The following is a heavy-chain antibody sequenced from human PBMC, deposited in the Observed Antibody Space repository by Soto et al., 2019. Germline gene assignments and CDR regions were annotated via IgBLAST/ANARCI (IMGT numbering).Heavy chain of an antibody. CDR3: ARGYSGYDYYFDF. CDR2: INHSGST. D-gene: IGHD5-12*01. J-gene: IGHJ4*02. CDR1: GGSFSGYY. V-gene: IGHV4-34*01. Sequence: SETLSLTCAVYGGSFSGYYWSWIRQPPGKGLEWIGEINHSGSTNYNPSLKSRLTISVDTSKNQFSLNLSSVTAADPAVYSCARGYSGYDYYFDFWGQGTRVTVSS.